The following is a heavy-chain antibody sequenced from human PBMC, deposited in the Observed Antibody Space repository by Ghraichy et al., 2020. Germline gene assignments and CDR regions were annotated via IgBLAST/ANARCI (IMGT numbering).Heavy chain of an antibody. D-gene: IGHD6-13*01. CDR1: GYTFTGYY. Sequence: ASVKVSCKTSGYTFTGYYLHWVRQAPGQGLEWMGWINPNSGATNYAQKFQGRVTMTRDTSISTAYMELSRLKSDDTAVYFCAREIYSSNYYWGQGTLVTVSS. J-gene: IGHJ4*02. CDR3: AREIYSSNYY. V-gene: IGHV1-2*02. CDR2: INPNSGAT.